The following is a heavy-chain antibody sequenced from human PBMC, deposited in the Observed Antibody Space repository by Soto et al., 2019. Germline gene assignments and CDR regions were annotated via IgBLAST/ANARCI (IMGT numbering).Heavy chain of an antibody. CDR3: ASREIQGPIDY. D-gene: IGHD1-26*01. V-gene: IGHV4-28*01. J-gene: IGHJ4*02. Sequence: QVQLQESGPGLVKPSDTLSLTCAVSGYSISSSNWWGWIRQPPGKGLGWIGYIYYSGTTYYNPSLKSRVTMSVDTSKNQLSLKLTSVTAVDTAVYYCASREIQGPIDYWGQGTLVTVSS. CDR2: IYYSGTT. CDR1: GYSISSSNW.